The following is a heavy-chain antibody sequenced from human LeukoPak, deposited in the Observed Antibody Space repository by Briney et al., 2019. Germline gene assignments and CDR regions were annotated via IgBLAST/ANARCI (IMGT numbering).Heavy chain of an antibody. V-gene: IGHV7-4-1*02. CDR2: INTNTGNP. D-gene: IGHD4-17*01. J-gene: IGHJ4*02. Sequence: GASVKVSCKASGYTFTRYGMNWVRQAPGQGLEWMGWINTNTGNPMYAQGFTGRFVFPLDTSFSTAYLQISSLKAEDTAVYYCARRPYGYSDYWGQGTLVTVSS. CDR1: GYTFTRYG. CDR3: ARRPYGYSDY.